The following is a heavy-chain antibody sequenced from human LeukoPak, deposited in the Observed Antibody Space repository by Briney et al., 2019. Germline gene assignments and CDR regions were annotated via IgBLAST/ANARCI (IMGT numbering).Heavy chain of an antibody. CDR1: GYTFTCYY. J-gene: IGHJ6*03. Sequence: ASVKVSCKASGYTFTCYYMHWVRQAPGQGLEWMGWINPNSGGTNYAQKFQGRVTMTRDTSISTAYMELSRLRSDDTAVYYCARVATTSYYYYMDVWGKGTTVTVSS. CDR3: ARVATTSYYYYMDV. D-gene: IGHD5-12*01. V-gene: IGHV1-2*02. CDR2: INPNSGGT.